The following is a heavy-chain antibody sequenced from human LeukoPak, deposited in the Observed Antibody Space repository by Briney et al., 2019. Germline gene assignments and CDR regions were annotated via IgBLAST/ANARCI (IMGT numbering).Heavy chain of an antibody. CDR1: GYTFTSYG. CDR2: IKPNSGGT. J-gene: IGHJ4*02. CDR3: ARDSVLRIPDY. V-gene: IGHV1-2*06. D-gene: IGHD3-16*01. Sequence: ASVKVSCKASGYTFTSYGISWVRQAPGQGLEWMGRIKPNSGGTNYGQKFQGRVTMTRDTSISIAYMELSNLRSDDTAVYYCARDSVLRIPDYWGQGTLVTVSS.